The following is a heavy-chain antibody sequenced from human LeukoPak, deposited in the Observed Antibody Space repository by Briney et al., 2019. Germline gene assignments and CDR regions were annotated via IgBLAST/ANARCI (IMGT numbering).Heavy chain of an antibody. V-gene: IGHV3-21*01. D-gene: IGHD5-24*01. CDR3: ARGWGMATIDY. CDR1: GFTFSTYW. CDR2: ISSSSNYI. Sequence: GGSLRLSCAGSGFTFSTYWMSWVRQAPGKGLEWVSSISSSSNYIYYADSVKGRFTISRDNAKNSLYLQMNSLRAEDTAVYYCARGWGMATIDYWGQGTLVTVSS. J-gene: IGHJ4*02.